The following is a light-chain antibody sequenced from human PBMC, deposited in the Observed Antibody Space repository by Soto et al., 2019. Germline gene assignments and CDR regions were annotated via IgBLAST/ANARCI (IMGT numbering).Light chain of an antibody. CDR1: QGIRND. CDR2: AAS. Sequence: AIQMTQSPSSLSAYVGERVTITCRASQGIRNDLGWYQQKPGKAPKLLIYAASSLQSGVPSRFSGSGSGTDFTLTISSLQPEDFATYYCLQDYNYPLTFGGGTKVDIK. J-gene: IGKJ4*01. V-gene: IGKV1-6*01. CDR3: LQDYNYPLT.